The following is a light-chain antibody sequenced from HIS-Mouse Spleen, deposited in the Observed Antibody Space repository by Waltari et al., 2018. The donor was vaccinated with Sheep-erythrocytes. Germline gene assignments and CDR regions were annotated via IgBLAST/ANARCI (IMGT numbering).Light chain of an antibody. V-gene: IGKV2-28*01. Sequence: DIVMTQSPLSLPVTPGEPASISCSSSQSLLHSNGYNYLDWYPQKPGQSPQLLIYLGSNRASGVPDRFSGSGSGTDFTLKISRVEAEDVGVYYCMQALQTPWTFGQGTKVEIK. CDR2: LGS. CDR3: MQALQTPWT. CDR1: QSLLHSNGYNY. J-gene: IGKJ1*01.